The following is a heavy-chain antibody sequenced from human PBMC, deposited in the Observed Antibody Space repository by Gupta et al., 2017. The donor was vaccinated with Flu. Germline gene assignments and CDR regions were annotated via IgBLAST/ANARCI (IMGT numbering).Heavy chain of an antibody. CDR3: TTVFVDTASYYMDV. D-gene: IGHD5-18*01. Sequence: EVQLVESGGGLVKPGGSLRLSCAASGFTFSNAWMSWVRQAPGKGLEWVGRIKSKTDGGTTDYAAPVKGRFTISRDDSKNTLYLQMNSLKTEDTAVYYCTTVFVDTASYYMDVWGKGTTVTVSS. CDR2: IKSKTDGGTT. V-gene: IGHV3-15*01. J-gene: IGHJ6*03. CDR1: GFTFSNAW.